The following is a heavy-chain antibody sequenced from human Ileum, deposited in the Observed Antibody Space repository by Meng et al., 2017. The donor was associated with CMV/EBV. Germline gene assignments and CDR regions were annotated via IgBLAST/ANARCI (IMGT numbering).Heavy chain of an antibody. CDR1: GGAFSNDDYY. CDR2: ISYSGTT. V-gene: IGHV4-31*03. J-gene: IGHJ4*02. CDR3: ASHIYGSFDF. Sequence: QVQLQESGPGLVKPSQTLSLTCTVSGGAFSNDDYYLGWIRQHPGKGLEWIGYISYSGTTFYNASLKTRVSISVDTSKNQFSLRLSSVTAADTAIYFCASHIYGSFDFWGQGTLVTVSS. D-gene: IGHD5-18*01.